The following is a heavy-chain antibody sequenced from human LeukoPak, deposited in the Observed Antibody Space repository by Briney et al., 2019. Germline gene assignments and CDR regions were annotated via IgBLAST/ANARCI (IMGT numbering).Heavy chain of an antibody. V-gene: IGHV4-59*08. Sequence: SETLSLTCTVSGGPISSYYWSWIRQPPGKGLEWIGYIYYSGSTNYNPSLKSRVTISVDTSKNQFSLKLSSVTAADTAVYYCARHRGAYDSSGYYTYYFDYWGQATLVTVSS. J-gene: IGHJ4*02. CDR1: GGPISSYY. CDR3: ARHRGAYDSSGYYTYYFDY. D-gene: IGHD3-22*01. CDR2: IYYSGST.